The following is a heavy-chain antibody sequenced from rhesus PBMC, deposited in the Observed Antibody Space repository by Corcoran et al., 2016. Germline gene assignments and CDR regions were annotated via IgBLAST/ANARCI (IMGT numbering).Heavy chain of an antibody. Sequence: QVQLQESGPGLVKPSETLSLTCAVSGGSISSGYYYWSWIRQPPGKGLEWIGYITYIGSTSYNQSLKSRVTISRDTSKNQFSLKLSSVTAADTAVYYCARGGGMNPFDYWGQGVLVTVSS. J-gene: IGHJ4*01. CDR2: ITYIGST. D-gene: IGHD6-13*01. V-gene: IGHV4-122*02. CDR3: ARGGGMNPFDY. CDR1: GGSISSGYYY.